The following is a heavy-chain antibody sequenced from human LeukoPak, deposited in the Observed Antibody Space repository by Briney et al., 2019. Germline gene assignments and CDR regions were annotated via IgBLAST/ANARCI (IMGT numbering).Heavy chain of an antibody. Sequence: ASVKVSCKASGGTFSSYAISWVRQAPGQGLEWMGGIIPIFGTANYAQKFQGRVTITADESTSTAYMELSSLRSEDTAVYYCASVSWFGELLSNWFDPWGQGTLVIVSS. V-gene: IGHV1-69*13. CDR3: ASVSWFGELLSNWFDP. CDR1: GGTFSSYA. D-gene: IGHD3-10*01. CDR2: IIPIFGTA. J-gene: IGHJ5*02.